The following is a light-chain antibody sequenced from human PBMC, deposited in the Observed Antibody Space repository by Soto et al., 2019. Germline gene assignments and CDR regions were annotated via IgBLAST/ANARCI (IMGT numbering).Light chain of an antibody. J-gene: IGKJ2*01. CDR3: QQYGSSPPYT. Sequence: DIVLTQSPDTLSLSPGERATLSCRASQSVSSGNLAWYQQKPGQAPRLLIYAASSRATDIPDRFSGSGSGTDFTLTIRRLEPEDFAVYYCQQYGSSPPYTFGQGTRVEI. V-gene: IGKV3-20*01. CDR2: AAS. CDR1: QSVSSGN.